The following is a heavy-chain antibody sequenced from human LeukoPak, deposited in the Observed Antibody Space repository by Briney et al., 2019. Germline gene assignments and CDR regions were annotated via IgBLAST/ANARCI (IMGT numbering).Heavy chain of an antibody. V-gene: IGHV3-33*01. CDR2: IWYDGSNK. D-gene: IGHD6-6*01. J-gene: IGHJ5*02. Sequence: GGSLRLSCAASGFTFSSYGMHWVRQAPGKGLEWVTLIWYDGSNKYYADSVKGRFTISRDNSKNTLYLQMNSLRADDTAVYYCARDIASSSSNWFDPWGQGTLVTVSS. CDR3: ARDIASSSSNWFDP. CDR1: GFTFSSYG.